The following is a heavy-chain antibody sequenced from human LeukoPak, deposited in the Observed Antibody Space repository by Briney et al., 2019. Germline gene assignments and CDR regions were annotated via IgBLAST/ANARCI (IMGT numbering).Heavy chain of an antibody. CDR1: GGSFSGYY. Sequence: SETLSLTCAVYGGSFSGYYWSWIRQPPGKGLEWIGEINHSGSTNYNPSLKSRVTISVDTSKNQFSLKLSSVTAADTAVYYCARVSSSGWSHIDYWGQGTLVTVSS. D-gene: IGHD6-19*01. CDR3: ARVSSSGWSHIDY. V-gene: IGHV4-34*01. CDR2: INHSGST. J-gene: IGHJ4*02.